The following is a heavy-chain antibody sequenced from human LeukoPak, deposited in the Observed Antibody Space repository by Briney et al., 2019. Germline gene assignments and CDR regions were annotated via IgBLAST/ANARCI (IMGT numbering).Heavy chain of an antibody. Sequence: SETLSLTCAVYGGSFSGYYWSWIRQPPGKGLEWIGEINHSGSTNYNPSLKSRVTISVDTSKNQFSLKLSSVTAADTAVYYCASRRFGYCSGGSCSRNYYHYYMDVWGKGTTVTVSS. CDR2: INHSGST. CDR3: ASRRFGYCSGGSCSRNYYHYYMDV. V-gene: IGHV4-34*01. D-gene: IGHD2-15*01. CDR1: GGSFSGYY. J-gene: IGHJ6*03.